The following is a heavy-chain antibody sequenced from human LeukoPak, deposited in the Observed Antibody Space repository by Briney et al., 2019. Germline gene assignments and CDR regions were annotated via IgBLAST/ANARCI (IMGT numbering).Heavy chain of an antibody. J-gene: IGHJ6*03. V-gene: IGHV1-2*02. CDR3: ARVHKTYMDV. CDR1: GYTFSGYY. Sequence: ASVKVSCKASGYTFSGYYMHWMRQAPGQGLEWMGWINPNSGDTNYAQKLQGRVTMTTDTSTSTAYMELRSLRSDDTAVYYCARVHKTYMDVWGKGTTVTVSS. CDR2: INPNSGDT.